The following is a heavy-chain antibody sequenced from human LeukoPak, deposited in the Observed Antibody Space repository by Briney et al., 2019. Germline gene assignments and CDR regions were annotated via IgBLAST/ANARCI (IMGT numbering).Heavy chain of an antibody. D-gene: IGHD2-8*01. CDR1: GGSFSGHY. J-gene: IGHJ4*02. CDR2: INHSGST. Sequence: SETLSLTCSVYGGSFSGHYRSWIRQPPGKGLEWIGEINHSGSTNYNPSLKSRVTISVDTSKNQFSLKLSSVAAADTAVYYCAREGGYCTNGVCYTNGYYFDYWGQGTLVTVSS. V-gene: IGHV4-34*01. CDR3: AREGGYCTNGVCYTNGYYFDY.